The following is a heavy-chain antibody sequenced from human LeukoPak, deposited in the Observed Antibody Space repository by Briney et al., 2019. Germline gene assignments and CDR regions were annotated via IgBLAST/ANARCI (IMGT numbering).Heavy chain of an antibody. J-gene: IGHJ4*02. CDR3: ARGGGYYPIDY. CDR1: GASISSGAYY. V-gene: IGHV4-31*03. D-gene: IGHD2-15*01. CDR2: IYYTGNT. Sequence: PSETLSLTCTVSGASISSGAYYWSWIRQHPGKGLEWIGYIYYTGNTYYNPSLKSRVTISVDTSKNQFSLRLSSVSAADTAVYYCARGGGYYPIDYWGQGTLVTVSS.